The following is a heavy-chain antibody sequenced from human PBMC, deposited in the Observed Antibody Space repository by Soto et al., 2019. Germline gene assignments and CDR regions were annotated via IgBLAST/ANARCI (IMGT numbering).Heavy chain of an antibody. Sequence: QVQLQESGPGLVRPSETLSLTCTVSADSFGTFYWSWIRQSPGRGLEWIGYIYSSGLTKYNPYFESRVTMSVDTSKKQISLNLNSVTAADTAVYYCARWSDGYTFFFDSWGQGTLVTVSS. CDR2: IYSSGLT. D-gene: IGHD5-18*01. V-gene: IGHV4-59*01. CDR3: ARWSDGYTFFFDS. CDR1: ADSFGTFY. J-gene: IGHJ4*02.